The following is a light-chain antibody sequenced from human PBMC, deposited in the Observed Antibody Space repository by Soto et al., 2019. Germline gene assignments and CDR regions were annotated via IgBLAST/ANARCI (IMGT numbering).Light chain of an antibody. Sequence: EFVLTQSPGTLSLSPGERATLSCRASQSVSGTYLAWYQQKPGQAPRLLIYSASTRSTGIPDGFSGSGSGTDFTLTISRVAPEDFAVYYCQQYGSSFRYTFGQGTKLQIK. CDR1: QSVSGTY. V-gene: IGKV3-20*01. J-gene: IGKJ2*01. CDR2: SAS. CDR3: QQYGSSFRYT.